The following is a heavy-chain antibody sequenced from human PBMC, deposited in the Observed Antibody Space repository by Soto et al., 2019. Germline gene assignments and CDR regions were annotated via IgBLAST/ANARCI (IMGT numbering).Heavy chain of an antibody. CDR1: GYNFAGYW. CDR2: IYPSDSDT. V-gene: IGHV5-51*01. CDR3: ARGGVSTRTFDY. J-gene: IGHJ4*02. D-gene: IGHD3-3*01. Sequence: VESLKISCNGSGYNFAGYWIAWVGQMPGKGLELMGIIYPSDSDTRYRPSFQGQVTISADKSISSAYLQWSSLRASDTAMYYCARGGVSTRTFDYWGQGTPVTVSS.